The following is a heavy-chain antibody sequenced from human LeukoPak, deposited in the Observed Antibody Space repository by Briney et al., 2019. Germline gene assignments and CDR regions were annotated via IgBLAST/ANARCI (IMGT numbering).Heavy chain of an antibody. D-gene: IGHD3-10*01. CDR2: INPDSGGT. CDR3: ARDSGGSGSYRYYYYGMDV. CDR1: GYTFTGYY. J-gene: IGHJ6*02. Sequence: ASVKVSCKASGYTFTGYYMHWVRQAPGHGLEWLGWINPDSGGTNYAQKFQGRVTMTKDTSISTAYMELSRLRSDDTAVYYCARDSGGSGSYRYYYYGMDVWGQGTTVTVSS. V-gene: IGHV1-2*02.